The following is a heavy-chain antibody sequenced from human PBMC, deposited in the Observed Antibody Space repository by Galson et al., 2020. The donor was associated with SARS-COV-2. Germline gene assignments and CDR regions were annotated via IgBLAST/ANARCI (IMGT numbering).Heavy chain of an antibody. V-gene: IGHV1-2*04. J-gene: IGHJ6*02. CDR2: INPNSGGT. Sequence: ASVKVSCKASGYTFTGYYMHWVRQAPGQGLEWMGWINPNSGGTNYAQKFQGWVTMTRDTSISTAYMELSRLRSDDTAVYYCARVAMKVPSYYYGMDVWGQGTTVTVSS. CDR1: GYTFTGYY. CDR3: ARVAMKVPSYYYGMDV. D-gene: IGHD2-2*01.